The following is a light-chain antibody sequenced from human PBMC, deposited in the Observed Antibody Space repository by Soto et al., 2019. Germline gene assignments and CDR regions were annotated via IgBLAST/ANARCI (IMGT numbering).Light chain of an antibody. Sequence: EIVLTQSPGTLSLSPGERATLYCRASQSVSSSYLAWYQQRRGQAPRLLIYGATSRATGIPDRFSGSGSGTEFTLTISSLQPDDVAVYYCQQYDTSPPMYTFGQGTKVDIK. CDR2: GAT. V-gene: IGKV3-20*01. CDR1: QSVSSSY. CDR3: QQYDTSPPMYT. J-gene: IGKJ2*01.